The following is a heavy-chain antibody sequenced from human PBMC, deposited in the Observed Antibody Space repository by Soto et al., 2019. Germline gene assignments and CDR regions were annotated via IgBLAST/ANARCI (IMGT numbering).Heavy chain of an antibody. CDR1: GGSIRSSSSY. Sequence: LSLTCTVSGGSIRSSSSYWAWIRQPPGKGLEWVGSIYYLGNTYYNPSLGSRATISVDTSKNQFSLKLRSVTAADTAVFYCAGLKLLTAYFPQYLFDYRGRGTLVTVSS. CDR2: IYYLGNT. V-gene: IGHV4-39*01. D-gene: IGHD3-9*01. CDR3: AGLKLLTAYFPQYLFDY. J-gene: IGHJ4*01.